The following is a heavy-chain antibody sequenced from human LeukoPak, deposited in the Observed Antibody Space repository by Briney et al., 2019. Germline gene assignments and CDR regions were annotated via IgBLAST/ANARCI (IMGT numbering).Heavy chain of an antibody. Sequence: GGSLRLSCSVSGFTVSSKYMSWVRQAPGKGLEWVSVINAGGTTHYADSVKGRSTISRDNSKITLWLQMNSLRVEDTAVYYCASASRYYYYGMDVWGQGTTVTVSS. CDR2: INAGGTT. V-gene: IGHV3-66*01. CDR3: ASASRYYYYGMDV. J-gene: IGHJ6*02. CDR1: GFTVSSKY.